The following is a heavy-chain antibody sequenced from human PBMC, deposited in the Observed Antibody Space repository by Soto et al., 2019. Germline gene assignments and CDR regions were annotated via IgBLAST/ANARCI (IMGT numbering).Heavy chain of an antibody. Sequence: ASVKVSCKASGYTFTGYYMHWVRQAPGQGLEWMGWINPNSGGTNYAQKFQGRVTMTRDTSISTAYMELSRLRSDDTAVYYCARDSTYYDFWSGPSPGGMDVWGQGTTVTVSS. V-gene: IGHV1-2*02. CDR3: ARDSTYYDFWSGPSPGGMDV. CDR2: INPNSGGT. CDR1: GYTFTGYY. D-gene: IGHD3-3*01. J-gene: IGHJ6*02.